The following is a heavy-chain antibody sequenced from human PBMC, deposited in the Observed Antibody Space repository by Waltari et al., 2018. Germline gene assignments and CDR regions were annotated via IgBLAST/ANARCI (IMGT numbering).Heavy chain of an antibody. CDR2: INTDGSTI. V-gene: IGHV3-74*01. J-gene: IGHJ4*02. Sequence: EVQLAESGGGLVQPGESLRLSCAASGFTFSPYWMHWVRQGPGKGLVGVSRINTDGSTINYADSGKGRFTISRDNAKNTLYLQMNSLRAEDTAVYYCTREDYGGKDYWGQGTLVTVSS. D-gene: IGHD4-17*01. CDR1: GFTFSPYW. CDR3: TREDYGGKDY.